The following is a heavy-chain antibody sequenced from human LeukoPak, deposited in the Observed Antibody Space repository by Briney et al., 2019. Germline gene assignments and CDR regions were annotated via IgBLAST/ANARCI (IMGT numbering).Heavy chain of an antibody. Sequence: LSLTCTVSGGSISSYYWSWIRQAPGKGLEWVSYISSSGSTIYYADSVKGRFTISRDNAKNSLYLQMNSLRAEDTAVYYCARDRLGSRFDYWGQGTLVTVSS. J-gene: IGHJ4*02. V-gene: IGHV3-11*01. CDR2: ISSSGSTI. CDR1: GGSISSYY. D-gene: IGHD3-9*01. CDR3: ARDRLGSRFDY.